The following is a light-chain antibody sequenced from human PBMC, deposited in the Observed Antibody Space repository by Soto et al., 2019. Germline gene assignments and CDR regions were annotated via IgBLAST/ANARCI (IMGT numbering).Light chain of an antibody. CDR2: GAS. Sequence: EIVLTQSPGTLSLSPGERATLSCRASQSVSSNYLAWYQQKPGQAPRLLIYGASSRATGIPDKFSGSGSGTDLTLTISRLEPEDFAVYYCQQYGSSPRTFGQGTKVEIE. CDR3: QQYGSSPRT. J-gene: IGKJ1*01. V-gene: IGKV3-20*01. CDR1: QSVSSNY.